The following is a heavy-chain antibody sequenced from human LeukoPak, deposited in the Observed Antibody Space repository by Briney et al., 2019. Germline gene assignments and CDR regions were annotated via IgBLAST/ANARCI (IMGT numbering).Heavy chain of an antibody. V-gene: IGHV3-23*01. CDR3: AKSSSRSYYYYYGMDV. CDR1: GFTFSSYA. CDR2: ISGSGGST. J-gene: IGHJ6*02. D-gene: IGHD6-13*01. Sequence: GGSLRLSCAASGFTFSSYAMSWVRQAPGKGLEWVSAISGSGGSTYYADSVKGRFTISRDNSKNTLYLQMNSLRAEDTAVYYCAKSSSRSYYYYYGMDVWGQGTTVTVSS.